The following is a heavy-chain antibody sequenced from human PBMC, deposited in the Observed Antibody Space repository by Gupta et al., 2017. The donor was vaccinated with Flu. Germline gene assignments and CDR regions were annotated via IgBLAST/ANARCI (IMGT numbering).Heavy chain of an antibody. CDR3: AREHNYYYYMDV. Sequence: EVQLLESGGGLVQPGGSLRLSCAASGFAFDYYAMTWVRQAPGKGLEWVSSISGSGGNTYYADSVKGRFTISRDNSKNTLYLQMNSLRAEDTAVYYCAREHNYYYYMDVWGKGTTVTVSS. CDR2: ISGSGGNT. V-gene: IGHV3-23*01. CDR1: GFAFDYYA. J-gene: IGHJ6*03.